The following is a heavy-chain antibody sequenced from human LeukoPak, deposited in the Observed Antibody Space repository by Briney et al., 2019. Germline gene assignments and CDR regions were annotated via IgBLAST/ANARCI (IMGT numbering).Heavy chain of an antibody. CDR3: AILSVGYSYEYYFDY. V-gene: IGHV4-59*12. Sequence: SETLSLTCTVSGGSISSSYWNWIRQPPGKGLEWIGYIYYSGSTNYNPSLKSRVTISVDTSKNQFSLKLSSVTAADTAVYYCAILSVGYSYEYYFDYWGQGTLVTVSS. J-gene: IGHJ4*02. CDR1: GGSISSSY. D-gene: IGHD5-18*01. CDR2: IYYSGST.